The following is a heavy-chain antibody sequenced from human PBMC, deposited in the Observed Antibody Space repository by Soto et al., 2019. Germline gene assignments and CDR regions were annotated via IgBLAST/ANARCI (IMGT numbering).Heavy chain of an antibody. Sequence: QVQLQQWGAGLLKPSETLSLTCAVYGGSFSGYYWSWIRQPPGKGLEWIGEINHSGSTNYNPSLKSRVTISVDTSKNQFSLKLSSVTAADTAVYYCARALYDSLFDEGYWGQGTLVTVSS. V-gene: IGHV4-34*01. D-gene: IGHD3-22*01. J-gene: IGHJ4*02. CDR1: GGSFSGYY. CDR3: ARALYDSLFDEGY. CDR2: INHSGST.